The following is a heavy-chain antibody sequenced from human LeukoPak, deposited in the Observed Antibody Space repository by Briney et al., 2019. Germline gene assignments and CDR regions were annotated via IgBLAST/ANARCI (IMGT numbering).Heavy chain of an antibody. V-gene: IGHV3-9*01. CDR2: ISWNSGSI. CDR1: GFTFDDYA. J-gene: IGHJ6*02. CDR3: ARMHYNYYYDMDV. Sequence: PGRSLRLSCAASGFTFDDYAMHWVRQAPGKGLEWVSGISWNSGSIGYADSVKGRFTISRDNAKNSLYLQMNSLSAEDTAVYYCARMHYNYYYDMDVWGQGTTVTVSS.